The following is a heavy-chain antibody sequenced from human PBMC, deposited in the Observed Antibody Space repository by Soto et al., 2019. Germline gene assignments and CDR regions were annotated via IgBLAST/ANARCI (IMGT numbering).Heavy chain of an antibody. CDR1: GFTFSSYG. D-gene: IGHD2-2*01. CDR3: ARDRGYSSTWPPSYYYYGMDV. V-gene: IGHV3-48*01. J-gene: IGHJ6*02. CDR2: ISPGRISI. Sequence: GGSLRLSCAASGFTFSSYGLNWVRQAPGKGLEWVSYISPGRISIDYADSVKGRFTISRDNSKNTLFLQMNSLRAEDTAVYYCARDRGYSSTWPPSYYYYGMDVWGQGTTVTVSS.